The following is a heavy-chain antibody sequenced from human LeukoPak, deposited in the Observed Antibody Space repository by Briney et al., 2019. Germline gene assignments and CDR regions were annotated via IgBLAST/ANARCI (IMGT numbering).Heavy chain of an antibody. V-gene: IGHV3-23*01. J-gene: IGHJ4*02. Sequence: GGSLRLSCAASGFTFSSYAMSWVRQAPGKGLECISGFSGSGGSTYYADSVKGRFTISRDNSKNTLYLQMNSLRAEDTAVYYCAKVRFGVMARYYFDYWGQGTLVTVSS. CDR1: GFTFSSYA. CDR2: FSGSGGST. CDR3: AKVRFGVMARYYFDY. D-gene: IGHD3-10*01.